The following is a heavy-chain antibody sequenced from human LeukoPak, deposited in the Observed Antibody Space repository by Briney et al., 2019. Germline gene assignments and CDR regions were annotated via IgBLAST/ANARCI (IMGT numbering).Heavy chain of an antibody. Sequence: PGGSLRLSCAASGFTFSSYSMNWVRQGPGRRLEWVSAISGSGGSTYYADSVKGRFTISRDNSKNTLYLQMNSLRAEDTAVYYCAKDEGYSSFRVSLDVWGQGTTVTVSS. J-gene: IGHJ6*02. CDR3: AKDEGYSSFRVSLDV. V-gene: IGHV3-23*01. D-gene: IGHD6-13*01. CDR2: ISGSGGST. CDR1: GFTFSSYS.